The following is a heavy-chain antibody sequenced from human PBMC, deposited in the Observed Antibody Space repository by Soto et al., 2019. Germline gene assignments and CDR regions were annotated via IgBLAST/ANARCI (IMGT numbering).Heavy chain of an antibody. Sequence: EVQLVESGGGLVQPGGSLRLSCAASGFTVSSNYMSWVRQAPGKGLEWVSVIYSGGSTYYADSVKGRFTISRDNSKNTLYLQMNSLRAEDTAVYYSAQRMITFGGDDYWGQGTLVTVSS. CDR3: AQRMITFGGDDY. J-gene: IGHJ4*02. CDR2: IYSGGST. CDR1: GFTVSSNY. D-gene: IGHD3-16*01. V-gene: IGHV3-66*01.